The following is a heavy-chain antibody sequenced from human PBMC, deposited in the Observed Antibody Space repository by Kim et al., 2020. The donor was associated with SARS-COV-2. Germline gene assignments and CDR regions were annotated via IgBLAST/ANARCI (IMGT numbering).Heavy chain of an antibody. J-gene: IGHJ4*02. D-gene: IGHD6-6*01. V-gene: IGHV3-30*18. CDR3: ANLIAARRPSHYGPEVY. Sequence: GGSLRLSCAASGFTFSSYGMHWVRQAPGKGLEWVAVISYDGSNKYYADSVKGRFTISRDNSKNTLYLQMNSLRAEDTAVYYCANLIAARRPSHYGPEVYWGQGTLVTVSS. CDR1: GFTFSSYG. CDR2: ISYDGSNK.